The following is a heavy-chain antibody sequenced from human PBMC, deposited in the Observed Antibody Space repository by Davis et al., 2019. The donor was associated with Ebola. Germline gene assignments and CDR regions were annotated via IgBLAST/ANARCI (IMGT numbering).Heavy chain of an antibody. D-gene: IGHD2-2*01. CDR3: ARAWGSLCSSTSCYPLHGMDV. Sequence: GGSLRLSCAASGFTFSSYSMNWVRQAPGKGLEWVSSISSSSSYIYYADSVKGRFTISRDNAKNSLYLQMNSLRAEDTAVYYCARAWGSLCSSTSCYPLHGMDVWGQGTTVTVSS. J-gene: IGHJ6*02. CDR1: GFTFSSYS. V-gene: IGHV3-21*01. CDR2: ISSSSSYI.